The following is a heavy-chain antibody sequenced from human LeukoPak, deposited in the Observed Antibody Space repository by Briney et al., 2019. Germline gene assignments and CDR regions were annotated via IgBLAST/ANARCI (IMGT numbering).Heavy chain of an antibody. Sequence: GGSLRLSCAASGFSFDGYGMHWVRQAPGGGLEWLAVIWYDGSKKYYADSVKGRFTISRYNSENTLYLEMNSLRAEDTAVYYYAREGSGSYYVDYWGQGTLVTVSS. V-gene: IGHV3-33*01. CDR2: IWYDGSKK. CDR1: GFSFDGYG. J-gene: IGHJ4*02. CDR3: AREGSGSYYVDY. D-gene: IGHD1-26*01.